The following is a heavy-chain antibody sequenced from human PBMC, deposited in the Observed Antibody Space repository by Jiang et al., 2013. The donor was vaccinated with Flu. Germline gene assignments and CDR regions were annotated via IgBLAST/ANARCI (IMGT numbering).Heavy chain of an antibody. Sequence: PGLVKPSQTLSLTCTVSGGSISSGGYYWSWIRQPPGKGLQWLGYIFYNGVTTYNPSLKSRITMSLDTSKNQFSLRLSSLTAADTAGYFCARDRRQGHNPAGSLDFWGQGTLVTVSS. CDR1: GGSISSGGYY. J-gene: IGHJ4*02. V-gene: IGHV4-61*08. D-gene: IGHD1-14*01. CDR3: ARDRRQGHNPAGSLDF. CDR2: IFYNGVT.